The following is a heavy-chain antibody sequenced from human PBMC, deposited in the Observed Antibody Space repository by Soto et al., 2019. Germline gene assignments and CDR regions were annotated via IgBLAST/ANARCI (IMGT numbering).Heavy chain of an antibody. Sequence: QVQLVQSGAEVKKPGASVKVSCKASGYTFTGYYMHWVRQAPGQGLEWMGWINPNSGGTNYAQKFQGWVTRTRDTSISTAYMELSRLRSDDTAVYYCAIGGDLYCSGGSCYSWFDPWGQGTLVTVSS. J-gene: IGHJ5*02. CDR3: AIGGDLYCSGGSCYSWFDP. CDR1: GYTFTGYY. D-gene: IGHD2-15*01. CDR2: INPNSGGT. V-gene: IGHV1-2*04.